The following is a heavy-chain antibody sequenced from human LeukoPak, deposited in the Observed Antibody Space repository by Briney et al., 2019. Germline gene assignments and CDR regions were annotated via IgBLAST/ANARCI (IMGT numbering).Heavy chain of an antibody. Sequence: GESLKISCKGSGYSFTSYWIGWVRQMPGKGLEWMGIICPGDSDTRYSPSFQGQVTISADKSISTAYLQWSSLKASDTAMYYCARIGAADRRYYYYMDVWGKGTTVTVSS. J-gene: IGHJ6*03. V-gene: IGHV5-51*01. CDR1: GYSFTSYW. D-gene: IGHD6-13*01. CDR3: ARIGAADRRYYYYMDV. CDR2: ICPGDSDT.